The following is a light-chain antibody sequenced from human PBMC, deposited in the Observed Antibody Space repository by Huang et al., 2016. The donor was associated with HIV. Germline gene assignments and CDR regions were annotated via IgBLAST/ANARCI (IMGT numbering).Light chain of an antibody. J-gene: IGKJ4*01. CDR2: SSS. V-gene: IGKV1-9*01. Sequence: IQLTQSPSSLSASVGDRVTITCLANQAIGTYLAWYQQKPGKAPELLLNSSSTLRSRVPSRFSGGWSGTDFTLTITSPQPEDFASYSCQHLYTFGGGTKVEIK. CDR1: QAIGTY. CDR3: QHLYT.